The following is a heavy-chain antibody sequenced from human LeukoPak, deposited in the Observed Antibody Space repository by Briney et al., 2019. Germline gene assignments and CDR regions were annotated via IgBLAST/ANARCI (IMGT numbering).Heavy chain of an antibody. CDR1: GGTFSSYA. V-gene: IGHV1-69*13. CDR3: ARDTLELRDGWFDP. J-gene: IGHJ5*02. D-gene: IGHD1-7*01. CDR2: IIPIFGTA. Sequence: SVKVSCKASGGTFSSYAISWVRQALGQGLEWMGGIIPIFGTANYAQKFQGRVTITADESTSTAYMELSSLRSEDTAVYYCARDTLELRDGWFDPWGQGTLVTVSS.